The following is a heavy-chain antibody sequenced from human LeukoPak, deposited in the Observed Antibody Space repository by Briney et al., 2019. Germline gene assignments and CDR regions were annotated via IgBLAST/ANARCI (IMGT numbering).Heavy chain of an antibody. D-gene: IGHD6-19*01. J-gene: IGHJ5*02. CDR2: INHSGST. CDR1: GGSFSGYY. Sequence: SETLSLTCAVYGGSFSGYYWSRIRQPPGEGLEWIGEINHSGSTNYNPSLKSRVTISVDTSKNQFSLKLTSVTSADTAVYYCARVVSITLGSGWYSWFDPWGQGTLVTVSS. V-gene: IGHV4-34*01. CDR3: ARVVSITLGSGWYSWFDP.